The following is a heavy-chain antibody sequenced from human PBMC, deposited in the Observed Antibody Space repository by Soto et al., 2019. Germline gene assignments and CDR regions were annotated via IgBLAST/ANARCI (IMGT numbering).Heavy chain of an antibody. V-gene: IGHV3-9*01. J-gene: IGHJ6*02. CDR2: ISWNSGSI. Sequence: ESGGGLVQPGRSLRLSCAASGFTFDDYAMHWVRQAPGKGLEWVSGISWNSGSIGYADSVKGRLTISRDNAKNSLYLQMNSLRAEDTALYYCAKDSLEGYYYYGMDVWGQGTTVTVSS. CDR3: AKDSLEGYYYYGMDV. D-gene: IGHD1-1*01. CDR1: GFTFDDYA.